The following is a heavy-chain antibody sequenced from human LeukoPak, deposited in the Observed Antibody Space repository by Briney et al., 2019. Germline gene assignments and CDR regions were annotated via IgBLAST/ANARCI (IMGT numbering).Heavy chain of an antibody. D-gene: IGHD6-19*01. J-gene: IGHJ4*02. V-gene: IGHV4-4*07. CDR1: GGSIRSYY. CDR3: GRARGPIREDYSSGWYFGSFDY. Sequence: AETLSLTCTVWGGSIRSYYWLGLRRRAGKGGVWIGHSYTSGNTNYNPSLERQVTMSVDTSKNQFSLKLSSVTAADTAVYYWGRARGPIREDYSSGWYFGSFDYWGQGTLVTVSS. CDR2: SYTSGNT.